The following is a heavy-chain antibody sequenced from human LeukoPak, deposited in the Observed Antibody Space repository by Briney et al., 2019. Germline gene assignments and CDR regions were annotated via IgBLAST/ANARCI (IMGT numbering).Heavy chain of an antibody. CDR3: ASDYYDSSGYYHEEDGDY. CDR2: ISYDGSNK. V-gene: IGHV3-30*01. D-gene: IGHD3-22*01. CDR1: GFTFSSYA. J-gene: IGHJ4*02. Sequence: PGGSLRLSCAASGFTFSSYALQRVRQAPGKGLEWVAEISYDGSNKYYADSVKGLFTISRDNSKNTLYLQMNSLRAEDTAVYYCASDYYDSSGYYHEEDGDYRGQGTLVTVSS.